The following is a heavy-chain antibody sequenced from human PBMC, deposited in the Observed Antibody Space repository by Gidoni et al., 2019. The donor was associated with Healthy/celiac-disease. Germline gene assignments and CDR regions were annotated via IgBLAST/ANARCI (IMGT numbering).Heavy chain of an antibody. CDR2: MNPNSGNT. CDR3: ARGNDYGSGSRDY. CDR1: GYTFTSYD. D-gene: IGHD3-10*01. V-gene: IGHV1-8*01. Sequence: QVQLVQSGAEVKKPGASVRVSCQASGYTFTSYDINWLRQATGQGLEWMGWMNPNSGNTGYAQKSQGRVTMTRNIAISKAYMELSSRRSEDTAVYYCARGNDYGSGSRDYWGQGTLVTVSS. J-gene: IGHJ4*02.